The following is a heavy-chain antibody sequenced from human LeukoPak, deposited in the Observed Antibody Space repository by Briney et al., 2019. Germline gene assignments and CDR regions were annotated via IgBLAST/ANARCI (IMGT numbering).Heavy chain of an antibody. CDR2: INPNSGGT. CDR1: GYTFTGYY. V-gene: IGHV1-2*02. J-gene: IGHJ3*02. CDR3: ARGGLYYVWVAFDI. D-gene: IGHD3-16*01. Sequence: ASVKVSCKAPGYTFTGYYMHWVRQAPGQGLEWMGWINPNSGGTNYAQKFQGRVTMTRDTSISTAYMELSRLRSDDTAVYYCARGGLYYVWVAFDIWGQGTMVTVSS.